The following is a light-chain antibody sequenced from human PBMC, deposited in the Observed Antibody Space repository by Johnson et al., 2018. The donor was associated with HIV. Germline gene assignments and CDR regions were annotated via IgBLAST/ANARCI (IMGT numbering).Light chain of an antibody. J-gene: IGLJ1*01. CDR2: DNN. V-gene: IGLV1-51*01. CDR3: GTWDTSLSAGV. CDR1: SSNIGNNY. Sequence: QPVLTQPPSMSAAPGQRVTISCSGSSSNIGNNYVSWYQQVPGAAPKLLIYDNNRRPSGIPDRFSGSKSGTSATLGITGLQTGDEADYYCGTWDTSLSAGVFGPGTKVSVL.